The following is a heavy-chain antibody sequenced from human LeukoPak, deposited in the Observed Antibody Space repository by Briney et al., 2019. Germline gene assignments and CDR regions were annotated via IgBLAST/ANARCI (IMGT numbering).Heavy chain of an antibody. CDR3: AKANGYSGNYFDP. J-gene: IGHJ5*02. D-gene: IGHD5-12*01. CDR1: EFTFSSYG. CDR2: ISGSGGST. V-gene: IGHV3-23*01. Sequence: GGSLRLSCAASEFTFSSYGMSWVRQAPGKGLEWVSAISGSGGSTYYADSVKGRFTISRDNSKNTLFLQMNSLRPEDTAVYYCAKANGYSGNYFDPWGQGTLVTVSS.